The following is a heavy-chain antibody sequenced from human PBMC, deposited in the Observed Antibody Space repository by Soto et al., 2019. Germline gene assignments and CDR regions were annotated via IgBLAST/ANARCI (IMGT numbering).Heavy chain of an antibody. CDR3: ARQEDSSTYYRAFYFDY. V-gene: IGHV4-34*01. D-gene: IGHD6-19*01. Sequence: QVQLQQWGAGLLKPSETLSLTCAVYSGPFSGYYWSWIRQSPGKGLEWIGEINRSGTTNYNPSLKSRVTISVDTSKNQFSLNLTSVTAADTAVYFCARQEDSSTYYRAFYFDYWGQGTLVTVSS. J-gene: IGHJ4*02. CDR2: INRSGTT. CDR1: SGPFSGYY.